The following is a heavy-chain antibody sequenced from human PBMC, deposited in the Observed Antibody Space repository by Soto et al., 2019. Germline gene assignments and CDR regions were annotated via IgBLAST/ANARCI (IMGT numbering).Heavy chain of an antibody. V-gene: IGHV4-39*01. D-gene: IGHD2-15*01. CDR2: IYYSGST. CDR1: GGSISSSSYY. CDR3: ARHLSGGSCYGCFDY. Sequence: SETLSLTCTVSGGSISSSSYYWGWIRQPPGKGLEWIGSIYYSGSTYYNPSLKSRVTISVDTSKNQFSLKLSSVTAADTAVYYCARHLSGGSCYGCFDYWGQGTLVTSPQ. J-gene: IGHJ4*02.